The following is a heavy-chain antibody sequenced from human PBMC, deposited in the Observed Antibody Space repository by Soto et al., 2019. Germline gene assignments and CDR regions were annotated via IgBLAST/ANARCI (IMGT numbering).Heavy chain of an antibody. CDR1: GYTLTGYY. V-gene: IGHV1-2*04. CDR2: INPNSGGT. J-gene: IGHJ6*03. Sequence: GASVKVSCKASGYTLTGYYMQWVRQAHGQGLEWMGWINPNSGGTNYAQKFQGWVTMTRDTSISTAYMELSRLRSDDTAVYYCARGAATRYYYYYYYMDVWGKGTTVTVSS. D-gene: IGHD2-15*01. CDR3: ARGAATRYYYYYYYMDV.